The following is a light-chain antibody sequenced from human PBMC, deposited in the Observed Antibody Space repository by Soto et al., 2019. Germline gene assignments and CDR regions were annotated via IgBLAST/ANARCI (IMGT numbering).Light chain of an antibody. V-gene: IGKV1-5*02. CDR1: QSVSTR. J-gene: IGKJ1*01. CDR2: DAS. CDR3: QQGYRTQWT. Sequence: DTRIPQGRSYLSASVGDRAAVLRGASQSVSTRLAWYQQKPGKAPKVLIYDASSLEYGVPSRFSGSGSGTDFTLPISSLQPDDFATYDCQQGYRTQWTFGQGTKVDIK.